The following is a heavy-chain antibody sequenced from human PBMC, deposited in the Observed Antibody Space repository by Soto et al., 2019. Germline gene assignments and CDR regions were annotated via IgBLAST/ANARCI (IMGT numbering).Heavy chain of an antibody. CDR3: ARHRSYYDSSGYYYFDY. Sequence: QLQLQESGPGLVKSSETLSLTCTVSGGSISSSSYYWGWIRQPPGKGLEWIGSIYYSGSTYYNPSLKSRITRSVDTSKNQFSLKLSSVTAADTAVYYCARHRSYYDSSGYYYFDYWGQGTLVTVSS. D-gene: IGHD3-22*01. V-gene: IGHV4-39*01. J-gene: IGHJ4*02. CDR2: IYYSGST. CDR1: GGSISSSSYY.